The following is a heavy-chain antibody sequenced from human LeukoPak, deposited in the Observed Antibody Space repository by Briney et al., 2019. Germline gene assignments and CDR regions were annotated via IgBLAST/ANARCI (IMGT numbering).Heavy chain of an antibody. V-gene: IGHV3-23*01. Sequence: GGSLRLSCAASGFTFSSYAMSWVRQAPGKGLEWFSAISGSGGSTYYADSVKGRFTISRDNSKNTLYLQMNSLRAEDTAVYYCAKDFWSGYYRDDYMDVWGKGTTVTVSS. CDR3: AKDFWSGYYRDDYMDV. D-gene: IGHD3-3*01. J-gene: IGHJ6*03. CDR1: GFTFSSYA. CDR2: ISGSGGST.